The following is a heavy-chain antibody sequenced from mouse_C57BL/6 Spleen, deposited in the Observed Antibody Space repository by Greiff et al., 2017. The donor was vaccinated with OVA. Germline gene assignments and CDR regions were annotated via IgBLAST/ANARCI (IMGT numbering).Heavy chain of an antibody. J-gene: IGHJ4*01. V-gene: IGHV1-50*01. Sequence: QVQLKQPGAELVKPGASVKLSCKASGYTFTSYWMQWVKQRPGQGLEWIGEIDPSDSYTNYNQKFKGKATLTVDTSSSTAYMQLSSLTSEDSAVYYCARRAVRGDYWGQGTSVTVSS. CDR3: ARRAVRGDY. CDR1: GYTFTSYW. CDR2: IDPSDSYT. D-gene: IGHD1-1*01.